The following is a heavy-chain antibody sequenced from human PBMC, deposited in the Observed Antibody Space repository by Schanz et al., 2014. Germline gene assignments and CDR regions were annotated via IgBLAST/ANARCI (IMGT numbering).Heavy chain of an antibody. CDR2: ISPYNGNT. CDR1: GYTFTSYG. V-gene: IGHV1-18*01. D-gene: IGHD2-2*01. J-gene: IGHJ5*02. Sequence: QVQLVQSGSELKKPGTSVKVSCKASGYTFTSYGISWVRQAPGQGLEWMGWISPYNGNTNYAQKLQGRVTMTADTSTGTAYMELRSLRSDDTAVYYCARDRRRYCSTASCLHDNWFDPWGQGTLVIVSS. CDR3: ARDRRRYCSTASCLHDNWFDP.